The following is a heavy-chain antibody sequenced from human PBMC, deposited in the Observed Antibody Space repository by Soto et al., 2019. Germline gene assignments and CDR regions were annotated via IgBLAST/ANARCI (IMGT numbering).Heavy chain of an antibody. D-gene: IGHD1-26*01. V-gene: IGHV3-33*01. CDR2: IWYDGSNK. Sequence: QVQLVESGGGVVQPGRSLRLSCAASGFTFSSYGMHWVRQAPGKGLEWVAVIWYDGSNKYYADSVKGRFTISRDNSKNTLYLQMNSRRAEDTAVYYCERSGHLGATFDYWVQGTLVTVSS. J-gene: IGHJ4*02. CDR3: ERSGHLGATFDY. CDR1: GFTFSSYG.